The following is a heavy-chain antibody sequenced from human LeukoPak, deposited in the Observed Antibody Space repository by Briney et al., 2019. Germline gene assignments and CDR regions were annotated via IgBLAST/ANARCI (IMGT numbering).Heavy chain of an antibody. Sequence: GGSLRLSCAASGFTFSLYYMSWVRQAPGKGLEWVANINQDGSKIYYVDSVKGRFTISKDNAKNLLYLQMNSLRAEDTAVYYCARDVGYIDHVVESVYFDYWGQGILVTVSS. V-gene: IGHV3-7*04. CDR2: INQDGSKI. CDR1: GFTFSLYY. J-gene: IGHJ4*02. CDR3: ARDVGYIDHVVESVYFDY. D-gene: IGHD2-15*01.